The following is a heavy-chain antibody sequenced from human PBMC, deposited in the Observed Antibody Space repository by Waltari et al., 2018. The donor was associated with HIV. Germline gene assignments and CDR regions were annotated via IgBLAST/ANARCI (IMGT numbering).Heavy chain of an antibody. Sequence: QVQLVQSGAEVKKPGASVKVSCKASGYTFTSYDINWVRQATGQGLEWMGWMNPNSGNTGYAQKFQGRVTMTRNTSISTAYMELSSPRSEDTVVYYCARGPYYYGSGSYWFDPWGQGTLVTVSS. CDR3: ARGPYYYGSGSYWFDP. CDR2: MNPNSGNT. CDR1: GYTFTSYD. V-gene: IGHV1-8*01. D-gene: IGHD3-10*01. J-gene: IGHJ5*02.